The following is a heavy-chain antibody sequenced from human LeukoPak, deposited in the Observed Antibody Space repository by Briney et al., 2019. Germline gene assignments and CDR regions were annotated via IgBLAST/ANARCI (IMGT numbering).Heavy chain of an antibody. CDR2: IIPIFGTA. Sequence: ASVKVSCKASGGTFSSYAISWVRQAPGQGLEWMGGIIPIFGTANYAQKFQGRVTITTDESTSTAYMELSSLRSEDTAVYYCASALKYYGSGSRYFDHWGQGTLVTVSS. D-gene: IGHD3-10*01. CDR3: ASALKYYGSGSRYFDH. V-gene: IGHV1-69*05. J-gene: IGHJ4*02. CDR1: GGTFSSYA.